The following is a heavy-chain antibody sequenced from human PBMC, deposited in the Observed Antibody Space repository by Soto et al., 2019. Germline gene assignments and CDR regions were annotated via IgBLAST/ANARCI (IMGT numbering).Heavy chain of an antibody. CDR2: IIPIFGTA. CDR3: ARDRRYNWNYVPEGGYYYGMDV. V-gene: IGHV1-69*13. J-gene: IGHJ6*02. CDR1: GGTFSSYA. Sequence: SVKVSCKASGGTFSSYAISWVRQAPGQGLEWMGGIIPIFGTANYAQKFQGRVTITADESTSTAYMELSSLRSEDTAVYYCARDRRYNWNYVPEGGYYYGMDVWGQGTTVTVSS. D-gene: IGHD1-7*01.